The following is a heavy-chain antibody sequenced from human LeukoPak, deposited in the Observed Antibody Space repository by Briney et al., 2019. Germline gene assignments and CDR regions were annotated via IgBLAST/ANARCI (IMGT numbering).Heavy chain of an antibody. CDR3: ASTRAGLVVVYYGMDV. D-gene: IGHD2-8*02. CDR1: GFMFTSYS. J-gene: IGHJ6*02. V-gene: IGHV3-21*01. CDR2: ISSSSSYI. Sequence: GGSLRLSCAASGFMFTSYSMNWVRQAPGKGLEWVSSISSSSSYIYYADSVKGRFTISRDNAKNSLYLQMNSLRAEDTAVYYCASTRAGLVVVYYGMDVWGQGTTVTVSS.